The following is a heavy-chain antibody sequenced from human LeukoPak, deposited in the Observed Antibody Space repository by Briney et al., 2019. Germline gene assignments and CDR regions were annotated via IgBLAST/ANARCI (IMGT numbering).Heavy chain of an antibody. CDR2: MNPNSGNT. J-gene: IGHJ5*02. Sequence: ASVKVSCKASGYTVTSYDINWVRQATGQGLEWMGWMNPNSGNTGYAQKFQGRVTITRNTSISTAYMELSSLRSEDTAVYYCARASAYGDYGFDPWGQGTLVTVSS. CDR3: ARASAYGDYGFDP. D-gene: IGHD4-17*01. V-gene: IGHV1-8*03. CDR1: GYTVTSYD.